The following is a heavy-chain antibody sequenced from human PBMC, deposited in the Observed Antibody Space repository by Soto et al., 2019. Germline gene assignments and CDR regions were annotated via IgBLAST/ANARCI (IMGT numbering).Heavy chain of an antibody. D-gene: IGHD3-22*01. J-gene: IGHJ4*02. CDR1: GYTFTSYG. CDR2: INIYSGDA. CDR3: ARALYYYDHSGLAY. V-gene: IGHV1-18*01. Sequence: GPEVKKTGASVKVSCKASGYTFTSYGISWVRQAPGQGLEWMGWINIYSGDANYAQRFQDRVTMTRDTSTNTVYMEMRSLRSDDTAVYYCARALYYYDHSGLAYWGEGTLVTVSS.